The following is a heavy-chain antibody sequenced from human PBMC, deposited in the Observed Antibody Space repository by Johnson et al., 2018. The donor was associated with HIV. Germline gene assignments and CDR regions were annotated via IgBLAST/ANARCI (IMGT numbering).Heavy chain of an antibody. CDR1: GFTFSSYW. D-gene: IGHD2-15*01. CDR3: ATESRYCSGGSCQDAFDI. Sequence: VQLVESGGGLVQPGGSLRLSCAASGFTFSSYWLHWVRQAPGKGLVWVSRINSDGSNTKYADSVKGRFTISRDNAKNTLYLQMNSLRAEDTAFYYCATESRYCSGGSCQDAFDIWGQGTMVTVSS. CDR2: INSDGSNT. J-gene: IGHJ3*02. V-gene: IGHV3-74*03.